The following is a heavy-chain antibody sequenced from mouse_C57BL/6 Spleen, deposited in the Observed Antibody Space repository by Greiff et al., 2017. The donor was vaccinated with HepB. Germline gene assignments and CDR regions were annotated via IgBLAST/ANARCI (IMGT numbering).Heavy chain of an antibody. J-gene: IGHJ2*01. CDR2: IDPSDSYT. V-gene: IGHV1-69*01. CDR3: ARAGDFDY. CDR1: GYTFTSCW. Sequence: QVQLKQPGAELVMPGASVKLSCKASGYTFTSCWMHWVKQRPGQGLEWIGEIDPSDSYTNYNQKFKGKSTLTVDKSSSTAYMQLSSLTSEDSAVYYCARAGDFDYWGQGTTLTVSS.